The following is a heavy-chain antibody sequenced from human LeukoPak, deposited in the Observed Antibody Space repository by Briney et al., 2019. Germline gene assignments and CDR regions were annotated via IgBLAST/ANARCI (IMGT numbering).Heavy chain of an antibody. CDR2: ISSSSSYI. CDR3: ALTNYGGNSPFGDY. Sequence: KTGGSLRLSCAASRFSFSSYSMNWVRQAPGKGLEWVSSISSSSSYIYYADSVKGRFTISRDNAKNSLYLQMNSLRAEDTAVYYCALTNYGGNSPFGDYWGQGTLVTVSS. CDR1: RFSFSSYS. J-gene: IGHJ4*02. V-gene: IGHV3-21*01. D-gene: IGHD4-23*01.